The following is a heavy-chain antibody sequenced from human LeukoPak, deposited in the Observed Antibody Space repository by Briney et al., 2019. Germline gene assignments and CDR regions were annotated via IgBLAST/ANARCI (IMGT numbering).Heavy chain of an antibody. CDR2: IFYRGSH. J-gene: IGHJ5*01. V-gene: IGHV4-39*07. D-gene: IGHD2-21*01. Sequence: SETLSLTCSVSGDSMSGGSYYWGWIRLPPGKGLGWLGSIFYRGSHSYTPSLKSRATMSLDTSKNQFSLRLTSVTAADTAVYNCARQIAVVEPTDTNWFDSWGQGTLVTVSS. CDR3: ARQIAVVEPTDTNWFDS. CDR1: GDSMSGGSYY.